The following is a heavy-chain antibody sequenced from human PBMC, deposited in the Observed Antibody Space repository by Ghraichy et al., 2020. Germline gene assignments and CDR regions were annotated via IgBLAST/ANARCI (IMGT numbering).Heavy chain of an antibody. CDR2: IYYSGST. CDR3: ARGHLGELSFFGNDAFDI. J-gene: IGHJ3*02. CDR1: GGSISSYY. Sequence: SETLSLTCTVSGGSISSYYWSWIRQPPGKGLEWIGYIYYSGSTNYNPSLKSRVTISVDTSKNQFSLKLSSVTAADTAVYYCARGHLGELSFFGNDAFDIWGQGTMVTVSS. V-gene: IGHV4-59*01. D-gene: IGHD3-16*02.